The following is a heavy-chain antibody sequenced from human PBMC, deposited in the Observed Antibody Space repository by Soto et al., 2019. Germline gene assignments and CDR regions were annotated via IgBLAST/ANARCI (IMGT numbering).Heavy chain of an antibody. V-gene: IGHV1-18*01. CDR1: GYIFTSYG. D-gene: IGHD6-19*01. CDR2: ISAYNGNT. J-gene: IGHJ6*01. Sequence: GSVQVCCKSCGYIFTSYGTSSVRQAPGQGVEGMGWISAYNGNTNYAQKLQGRVTMTTDTSTSTAYIELRSLRSDDTAVYYCARAGYRSGWYVEYYYYGMDVWGQGTTVTVSS. CDR3: ARAGYRSGWYVEYYYYGMDV.